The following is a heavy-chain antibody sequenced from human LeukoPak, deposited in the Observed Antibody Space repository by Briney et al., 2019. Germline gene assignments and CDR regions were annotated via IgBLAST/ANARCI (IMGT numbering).Heavy chain of an antibody. V-gene: IGHV4-39*07. J-gene: IGHJ4*02. Sequence: SETLSLTCTVSGGSISSSSYYWGWIRQPPGKGLEWIGSIYYSGSTYYNPPLKSRVTISVDTSKNQFSLKLSSVTAADTAVYYCARDWVGSGSYFYYWGQGTLVTVSS. CDR2: IYYSGST. CDR3: ARDWVGSGSYFYY. CDR1: GGSISSSSYY. D-gene: IGHD3-10*01.